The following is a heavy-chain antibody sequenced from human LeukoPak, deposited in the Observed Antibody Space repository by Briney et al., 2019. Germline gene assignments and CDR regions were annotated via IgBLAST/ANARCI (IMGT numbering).Heavy chain of an antibody. CDR2: IYFSGTT. D-gene: IGHD4-17*01. CDR1: GGSISSYY. CDR3: VRDKGDVTRASSERFDY. V-gene: IGHV4-59*01. Sequence: PSETLSLTCTVSGGSISSYYWSWIRQPQGKGLEWIGYIYFSGTTNYNPSLKSRVAMSVDTSKNQFSLKLSSVTAADTAVYYCVRDKGDVTRASSERFDYWGQGTLVTVSS. J-gene: IGHJ4*02.